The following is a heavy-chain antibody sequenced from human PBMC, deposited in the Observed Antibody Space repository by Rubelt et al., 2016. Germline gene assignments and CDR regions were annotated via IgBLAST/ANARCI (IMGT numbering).Heavy chain of an antibody. Sequence: QVQLVQSGAEVKKPGASVKVSCKASGYTFTGYYMHWVRQAPGQGLEWMGWIIPHSGGTSYAQKFQGRVTMTRDTAIRTGYMERSRLGADETAVFYCAREDGDYWGQGTLVTVSS. CDR1: GYTFTGYY. CDR2: IIPHSGGT. J-gene: IGHJ4*02. D-gene: IGHD5-24*01. V-gene: IGHV1-2*02. CDR3: AREDGDY.